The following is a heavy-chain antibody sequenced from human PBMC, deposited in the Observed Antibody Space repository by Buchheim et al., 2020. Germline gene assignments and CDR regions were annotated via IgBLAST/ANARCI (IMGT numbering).Heavy chain of an antibody. CDR2: IYTSGST. D-gene: IGHD5-18*01. CDR3: ARGRIQLWYYGMDV. V-gene: IGHV4-61*02. Sequence: QVQLQESGPGLVKPSQALSLTCTVSGGSISSGSYYWSWIRQPAGKGLEWIGRIYTSGSTNYNPSLKSRVTMSVDTSKNQFSLELSSVTAADTAVYYCARGRIQLWYYGMDVWGQGTT. CDR1: GGSISSGSYY. J-gene: IGHJ6*02.